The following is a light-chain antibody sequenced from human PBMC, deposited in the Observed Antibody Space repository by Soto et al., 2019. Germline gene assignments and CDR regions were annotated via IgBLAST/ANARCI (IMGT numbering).Light chain of an antibody. CDR3: QHYSNWPA. CDR1: QSVGSN. V-gene: IGKV3-15*01. J-gene: IGKJ5*01. Sequence: IVMTHSPVTLSVSPWERVTLSCRASQSVGSNLARYQQRPGRPPSLLIYGASTRATGVSARFSGSGSGTEFTLTISSLKSEDFAVYYCQHYSNWPAFGHGTRLEIK. CDR2: GAS.